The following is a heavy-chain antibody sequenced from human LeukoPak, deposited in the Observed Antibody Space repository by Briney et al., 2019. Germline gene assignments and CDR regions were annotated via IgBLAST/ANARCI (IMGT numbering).Heavy chain of an antibody. CDR3: ARSLYYDRKFDY. CDR2: INHSGST. J-gene: IGHJ4*02. Sequence: SETLSLTCAVYGGSFSGYYWSWIRQPPGKGLEWIGEINHSGSTNYNPSLTSRVTISVDTSKNQFSLKLSSVTAADTAVYYCARSLYYDRKFDYWGQGTLVTVSS. V-gene: IGHV4-34*01. D-gene: IGHD3-22*01. CDR1: GGSFSGYY.